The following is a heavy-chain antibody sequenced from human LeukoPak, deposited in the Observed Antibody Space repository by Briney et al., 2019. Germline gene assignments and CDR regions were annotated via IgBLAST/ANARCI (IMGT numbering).Heavy chain of an antibody. Sequence: PSETLSLTCTVSGGSISSSSYYWGRLRQPPGKGLVWIGSIYYSGSTYYNPSLKSRVTISVDTSKNQFSLKLSSGTAADTAFYYCARESGTSGSTDWGQGTLVTVSS. V-gene: IGHV4-39*07. CDR1: GGSISSSSYY. CDR2: IYYSGST. D-gene: IGHD3-10*01. CDR3: ARESGTSGSTD. J-gene: IGHJ4*02.